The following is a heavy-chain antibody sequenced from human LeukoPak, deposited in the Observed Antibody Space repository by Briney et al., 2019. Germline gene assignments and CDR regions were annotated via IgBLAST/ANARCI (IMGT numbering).Heavy chain of an antibody. CDR1: GDSVSSNSAA. V-gene: IGHV6-1*01. J-gene: IGHJ6*03. D-gene: IGHD6-6*01. Sequence: SQTLSLTCAISGDSVSSNSAAWNWITQSPSRGLEWLGRTYYRSKWYNDYAVSVKSRITINPDTSKNQFSLQLNSVTPEDTAVYYCAREHYSSSSGYYHYYMDVWGKGTTVTVSS. CDR3: AREHYSSSSGYYHYYMDV. CDR2: TYYRSKWYN.